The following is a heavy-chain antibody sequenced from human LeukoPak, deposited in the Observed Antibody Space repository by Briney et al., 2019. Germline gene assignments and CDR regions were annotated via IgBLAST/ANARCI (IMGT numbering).Heavy chain of an antibody. CDR3: AGERGEEYSSGWYKTNFFDN. D-gene: IGHD6-19*01. J-gene: IGHJ4*02. Sequence: SETLSLTCTVSGGSISSSSYYWGWIRQPPGKGLEWIGSIYYSGSTYYNPSLKSRVAISADMSKKQISLKLTSVTGADTAVYYCAGERGEEYSSGWYKTNFFDNWGQGIRVTVSS. V-gene: IGHV4-39*07. CDR2: IYYSGST. CDR1: GGSISSSSYY.